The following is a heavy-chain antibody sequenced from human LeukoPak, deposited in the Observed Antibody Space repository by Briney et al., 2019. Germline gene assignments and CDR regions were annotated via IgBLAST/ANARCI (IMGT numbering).Heavy chain of an antibody. D-gene: IGHD6-19*01. V-gene: IGHV3-48*04. CDR1: GFTFSSYA. CDR3: ARGGYSSGWYSHYYYGMDV. Sequence: PGGSLRLSCAASGFTFSSYAMSWVRQAPGKGLEWVSYISSSGSTIYYADSVKGRFTISRDNAKNSLYLQMNSLRAEDTAVYYCARGGYSSGWYSHYYYGMDVWGQGTTVTVSS. J-gene: IGHJ6*02. CDR2: ISSSGSTI.